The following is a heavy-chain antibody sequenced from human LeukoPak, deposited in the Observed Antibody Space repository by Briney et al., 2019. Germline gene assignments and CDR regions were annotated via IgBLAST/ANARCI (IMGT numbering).Heavy chain of an antibody. CDR1: GFTFSNYA. Sequence: GRSLRLSCAASGFTFSNYAMHWVRQAPGKGLEWVAVISYDGGNKYYADSVKGRFTISRDNSKNTLYLQMNSLRVEDTAVYYCARDLGIWGQGTMVTVSS. V-gene: IGHV3-30-3*01. CDR2: ISYDGGNK. CDR3: ARDLGI. J-gene: IGHJ3*02.